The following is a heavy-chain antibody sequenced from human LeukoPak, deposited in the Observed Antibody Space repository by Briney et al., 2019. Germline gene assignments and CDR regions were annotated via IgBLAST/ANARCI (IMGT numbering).Heavy chain of an antibody. V-gene: IGHV1-18*01. J-gene: IGHJ5*02. CDR3: ARDSRYFDWLFNSNWFDP. CDR2: ISAYNGNT. D-gene: IGHD3-9*01. CDR1: GYTFTSYG. Sequence: ASVKVSCKASGYTFTSYGISWVRQAPGQGLEWMGWISAYNGNTNYAQKLQGRVTMTTDTSTSTAYMELRSLRSDDTAVYYCARDSRYFDWLFNSNWFDPWGQGTLVTVSS.